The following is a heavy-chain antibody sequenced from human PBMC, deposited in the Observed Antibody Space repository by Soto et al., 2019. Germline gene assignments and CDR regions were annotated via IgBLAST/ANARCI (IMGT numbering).Heavy chain of an antibody. CDR1: GYTFTSYY. J-gene: IGHJ4*02. Sequence: QVQLVQSGAEVKKPGASVKVSCKASGYTFTSYYMHWVRQAPGQGLEWMGIINPSGGSTSYAQKFQGRVTMTRDTSTSTVYMELSSPRSEDTAVYYCAREVNLRGDGYNGDFDYWGQGTLVTVSS. CDR3: AREVNLRGDGYNGDFDY. D-gene: IGHD5-12*01. CDR2: INPSGGST. V-gene: IGHV1-46*01.